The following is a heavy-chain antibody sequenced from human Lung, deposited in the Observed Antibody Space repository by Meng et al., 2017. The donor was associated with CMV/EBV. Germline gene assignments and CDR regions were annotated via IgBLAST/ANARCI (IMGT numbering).Heavy chain of an antibody. Sequence: GESLKISCAASGFTFSSYGMHWVRQAPGKGLEWGAFILYDGSYKYSADSVKGRFTISRDNSKNTLYLQMNSLRAEDTAVYYCAKMVRTLAPGGGVDDWGQGXLVTVSS. CDR3: AKMVRTLAPGGGVDD. V-gene: IGHV3-30*02. CDR2: ILYDGSYK. J-gene: IGHJ4*02. D-gene: IGHD4/OR15-4a*01. CDR1: GFTFSSYG.